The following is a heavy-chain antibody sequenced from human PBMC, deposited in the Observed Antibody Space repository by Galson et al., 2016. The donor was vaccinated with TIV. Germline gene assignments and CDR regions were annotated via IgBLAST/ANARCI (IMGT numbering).Heavy chain of an antibody. CDR2: VNPGGSTI. J-gene: IGHJ3*02. V-gene: IGHV5-51*03. D-gene: IGHD4-17*01. CDR1: GSSFASQW. Sequence: QSGAEVKKPGQSLKISCTPSGSSFASQWIAWVRQVPGRGLEWVGDVNPGGSTIRYSPTFQGQATISSNNSINTAYLQWISLRASDTAPYYCARQYDFGDYRGDAFDTWGQGTVVIVSS. CDR3: ARQYDFGDYRGDAFDT.